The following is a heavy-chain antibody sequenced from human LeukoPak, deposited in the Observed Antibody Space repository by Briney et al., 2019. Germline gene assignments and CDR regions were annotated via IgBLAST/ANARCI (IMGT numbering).Heavy chain of an antibody. CDR1: GFTVSSNY. CDR3: ARDSSYTPPALDY. J-gene: IGHJ4*02. Sequence: GGSLRLSCAASGFTVSSNYMSWVRQAPGKGLECVSVIYSGGSTYYADSVKGRFTISRDNSKNTLYLQMNSLRAEDTAVYYCARDSSYTPPALDYWGQGTLVTVSS. V-gene: IGHV3-66*01. CDR2: IYSGGST.